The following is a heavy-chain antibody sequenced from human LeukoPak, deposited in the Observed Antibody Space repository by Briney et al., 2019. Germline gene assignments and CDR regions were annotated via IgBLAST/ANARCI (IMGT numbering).Heavy chain of an antibody. CDR3: AKEVVSKGMDV. D-gene: IGHD5/OR15-5a*01. J-gene: IGHJ6*02. CDR1: GFTFSSYD. Sequence: GGSLRLSCAASGFTFSSYDMHWVRQATGKGLEWVSAIGTAGDTYYPGSVKGRFTISRENAKNSLYLQMNSLRAGDTAVYYCAKEVVSKGMDVWGQGTTVTVSS. CDR2: IGTAGDT. V-gene: IGHV3-13*01.